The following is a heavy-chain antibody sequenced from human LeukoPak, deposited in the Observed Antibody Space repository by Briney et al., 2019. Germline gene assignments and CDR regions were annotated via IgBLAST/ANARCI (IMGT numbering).Heavy chain of an antibody. V-gene: IGHV3-21*01. D-gene: IGHD5-18*01. CDR2: ISSSSSYI. CDR1: GFTFSSYS. J-gene: IGHJ4*02. Sequence: GGSPRLSCAASGFTFSSYSMNWVRQAPGKGLEWVSSISSSSSYIYYADSVKGRFTISRDNAKNSLYLQMNSLRAEDTAVYYCARAKGSQYSSFDYWGQGTLVTVSS. CDR3: ARAKGSQYSSFDY.